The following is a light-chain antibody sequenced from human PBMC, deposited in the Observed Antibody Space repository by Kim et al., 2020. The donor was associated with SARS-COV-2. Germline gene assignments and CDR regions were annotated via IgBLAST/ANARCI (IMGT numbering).Light chain of an antibody. CDR3: KQGNSFPLT. Sequence: DIQMTQSPSSVSAFVGDRVAITCRASHRMNNWLAWYQQKPGRAPKLLIYDASAVQSGVPSRFSGSGSGTDFTLTITTLQPEDCATYYCKQGNSFPLTFGGGTKVDIK. CDR1: HRMNNW. V-gene: IGKV1-12*01. CDR2: DAS. J-gene: IGKJ4*01.